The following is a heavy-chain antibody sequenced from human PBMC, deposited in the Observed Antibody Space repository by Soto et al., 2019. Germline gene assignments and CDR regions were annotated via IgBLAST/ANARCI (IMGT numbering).Heavy chain of an antibody. CDR2: ISGSGGST. J-gene: IGHJ6*02. D-gene: IGHD3-22*01. V-gene: IGHV3-23*01. Sequence: GGSLRLSCAASGFTISNNYMNWVRQAPGKGLEWVSAISGSGGSTYYADSVKGRFTISRDNSKNTLYLQMNSLRAEDTAVYYCAKHGDTGSTTYYYDSSGYYWDVWGQGTTVTVSS. CDR3: AKHGDTGSTTYYYDSSGYYWDV. CDR1: GFTISNNY.